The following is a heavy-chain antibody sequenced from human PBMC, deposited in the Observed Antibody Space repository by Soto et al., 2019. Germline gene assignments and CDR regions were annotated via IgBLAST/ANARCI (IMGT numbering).Heavy chain of an antibody. CDR1: GGSVSSGSYY. CDR2: IYYSGST. D-gene: IGHD3-22*01. Sequence: PSETLSLTCTVSGGSVSSGSYYWSWIRQPPGKGLEWIGYIYYSGSTNYNPSLKSRVTISVDTSKNQFSLKLSSVTAADTAAYYCARVRLDYYDSSGYPVFDYWGQGTLVTVSS. V-gene: IGHV4-61*01. J-gene: IGHJ4*02. CDR3: ARVRLDYYDSSGYPVFDY.